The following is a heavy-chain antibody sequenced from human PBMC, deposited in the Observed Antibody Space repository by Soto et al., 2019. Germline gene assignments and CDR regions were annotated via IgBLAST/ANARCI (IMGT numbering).Heavy chain of an antibody. CDR1: GYTFTSYG. D-gene: IGHD6-19*01. CDR3: ARESSSGWDFDY. J-gene: IGHJ4*02. V-gene: IGHV1-18*01. CDR2: ISAYNGNT. Sequence: GYTFTSYGISWVRQAPGQGLEWMGWISAYNGNTNYAQKLQGRVTMTTDTSTSTAYMELRSLRSDDTAVYYCARESSSGWDFDYWGQGTLVTVSS.